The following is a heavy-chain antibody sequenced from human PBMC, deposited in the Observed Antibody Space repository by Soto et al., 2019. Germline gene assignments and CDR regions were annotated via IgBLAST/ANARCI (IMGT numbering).Heavy chain of an antibody. CDR1: GGSISSYY. V-gene: IGHV4-59*01. Sequence: PSETLSLTCTVSGGSISSYYWSWIRQPPGKGLEWIGYIYYSGSTNYNPSLKSRVTISVDTSKNQFSLKLSSVTAADTAVYYCARVGSIVVVTDGMDVWGQGTTVTVLL. CDR3: ARVGSIVVVTDGMDV. D-gene: IGHD2-21*02. CDR2: IYYSGST. J-gene: IGHJ6*02.